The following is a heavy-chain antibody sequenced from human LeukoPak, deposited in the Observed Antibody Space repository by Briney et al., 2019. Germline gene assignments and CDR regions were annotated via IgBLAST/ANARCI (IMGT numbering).Heavy chain of an antibody. CDR2: FYNSGST. CDR3: ARVGDYALKD. D-gene: IGHD3-16*01. J-gene: IGHJ4*02. V-gene: IGHV4-4*07. CDR1: GASISNYY. Sequence: SETLSLTCSVSGASISNYYWSWIRQPAGKGLEFIGLFYNSGSTNCNPSLKSRVTMSVDTSKNQFPLKLSSVTAADTAVYYCARVGDYALKDWGQGTLVTVSS.